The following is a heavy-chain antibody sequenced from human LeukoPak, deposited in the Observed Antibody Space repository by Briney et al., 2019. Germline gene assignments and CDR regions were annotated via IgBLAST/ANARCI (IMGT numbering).Heavy chain of an antibody. Sequence: SETLSLTCSVSGDSISYFYWSWIRQAAGKGLEWIGRISSSGSTDYNASLKSRVTISLDTSKNQFSLKLSSVTAADTAVYYCARPLSVTFGGVIDPWFDPWGQGTLVTVSS. CDR2: ISSSGST. CDR1: GDSISYFY. CDR3: ARPLSVTFGGVIDPWFDP. V-gene: IGHV4-4*07. D-gene: IGHD3-16*02. J-gene: IGHJ5*02.